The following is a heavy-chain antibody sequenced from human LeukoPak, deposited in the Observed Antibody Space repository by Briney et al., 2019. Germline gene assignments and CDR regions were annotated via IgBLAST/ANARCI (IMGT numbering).Heavy chain of an antibody. V-gene: IGHV4-34*01. D-gene: IGHD2-15*01. Sequence: SETLSLTCAVYGGSFSGYYWSWIRQPPGKGLEWIGEINHSGSTNYNPSLKSRVTISVDTSKNQFSLKLSSVTAADTAVYYCARGRLTPDYWGQGTLGTVSS. CDR3: ARGRLTPDY. CDR1: GGSFSGYY. CDR2: INHSGST. J-gene: IGHJ4*02.